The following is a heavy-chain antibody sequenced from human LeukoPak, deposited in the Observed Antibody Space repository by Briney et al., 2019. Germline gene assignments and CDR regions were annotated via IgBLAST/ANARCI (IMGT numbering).Heavy chain of an antibody. CDR1: GFTFSSYW. Sequence: QTGGSLRLSCAASGFTFSSYWMSWVRQAPGKGLEWVANIKQDGNEKYYVDSVKGRFTISRDNAKNSLYLQMNSLRAEDTAVYYCAREPGSGCPDYWGQGTLVTVSS. CDR2: IKQDGNEK. V-gene: IGHV3-7*01. D-gene: IGHD6-19*01. CDR3: AREPGSGCPDY. J-gene: IGHJ4*02.